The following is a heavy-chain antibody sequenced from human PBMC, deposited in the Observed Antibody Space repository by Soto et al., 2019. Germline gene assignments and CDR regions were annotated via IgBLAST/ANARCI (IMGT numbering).Heavy chain of an antibody. D-gene: IGHD3-10*01. V-gene: IGHV3-74*01. CDR3: ARGWFGPDV. CDR1: EFTLIVRW. Sequence: EVQLVESGGGLVQPGGSWSLPFQPSEFTLIVRWVPWFRQAPGKGLVWASGIDKVGTDSTYADSVKGRFTSSRDNAKNTVYLQMNSLRVEDTAVYYCARGWFGPDVWGKGTTVTVSS. J-gene: IGHJ6*03. CDR2: IDKVGTDS.